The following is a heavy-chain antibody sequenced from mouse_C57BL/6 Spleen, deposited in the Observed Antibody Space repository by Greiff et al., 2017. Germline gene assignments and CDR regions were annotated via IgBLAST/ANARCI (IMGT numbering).Heavy chain of an antibody. D-gene: IGHD1-1*01. CDR2: INYDGSST. Sequence: EVQVVESEGGLVQPGSSMKLSCTASGFTFSDYYMAWVRQVPEKGLEWVANINYDGSSTYYLDSLKSRFIISRDNAKNILYLQMSSLKSEDTATYYCERDRGYCSSHYYAMDYWGQGTSVTVSS. CDR1: GFTFSDYY. CDR3: ERDRGYCSSHYYAMDY. J-gene: IGHJ4*01. V-gene: IGHV5-16*01.